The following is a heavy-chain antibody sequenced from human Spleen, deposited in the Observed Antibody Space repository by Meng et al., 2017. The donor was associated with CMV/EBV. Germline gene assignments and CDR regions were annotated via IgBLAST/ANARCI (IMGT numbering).Heavy chain of an antibody. Sequence: CSVFGDSFSGYYRSWIRQPPGKGLEWIGEINDSGSTNYNPSLKGRVTILIDTAKNQFSLRLSSVTAADTADYYCARDCTNDVCFFNYWGQGSLVTVSS. CDR2: INDSGST. J-gene: IGHJ4*02. CDR3: ARDCTNDVCFFNY. D-gene: IGHD2-8*01. CDR1: GDSFSGYY. V-gene: IGHV4-34*01.